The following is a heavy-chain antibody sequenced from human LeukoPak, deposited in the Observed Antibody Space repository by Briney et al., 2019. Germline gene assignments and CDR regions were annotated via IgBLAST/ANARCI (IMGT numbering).Heavy chain of an antibody. Sequence: GGSLRLSCVPSGFSVGTNYMTWVRQAPGKGLEWVSVIYSGDNSYYADSVKGRFTISRDTPKNTLSLQMNSLRAEDTAVYYCAQQVGYCSSGSCYFTYWGQGTLVTVSS. CDR3: AQQVGYCSSGSCYFTY. J-gene: IGHJ1*01. V-gene: IGHV3-53*01. D-gene: IGHD2-15*01. CDR2: IYSGDNS. CDR1: GFSVGTNY.